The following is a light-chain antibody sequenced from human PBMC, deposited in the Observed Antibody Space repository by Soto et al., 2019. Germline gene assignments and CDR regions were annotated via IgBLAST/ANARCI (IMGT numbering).Light chain of an antibody. Sequence: ENVLTQSPATLSLSPGERATLSCRASQSVSSYLAWYQQKPGQAPRLLIYGASNRATGIPARFSGSESGADFTLTISSLEPEDFAVYYCQQRGSWPGLTFGGGTKVEIK. J-gene: IGKJ4*01. V-gene: IGKV3-11*01. CDR1: QSVSSY. CDR3: QQRGSWPGLT. CDR2: GAS.